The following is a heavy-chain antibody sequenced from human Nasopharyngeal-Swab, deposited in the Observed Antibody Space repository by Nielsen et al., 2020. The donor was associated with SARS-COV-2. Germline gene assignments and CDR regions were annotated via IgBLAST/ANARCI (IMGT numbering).Heavy chain of an antibody. Sequence: SQTLSLTCAISGDSVSSNSAAWNWIRQSPSRGLEWLGRTYYRSKWYTDYAVSVKSRITINPDTSKNRFSLQLKSVTPEDTAVYYCARGRIAVTADYYYYGMDVWGQGTTGTVSS. V-gene: IGHV6-1*01. CDR3: ARGRIAVTADYYYYGMDV. J-gene: IGHJ6*02. CDR1: GDSVSSNSAA. D-gene: IGHD6-19*01. CDR2: TYYRSKWYT.